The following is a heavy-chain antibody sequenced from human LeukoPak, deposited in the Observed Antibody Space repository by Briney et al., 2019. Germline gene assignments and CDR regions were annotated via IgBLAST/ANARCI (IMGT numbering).Heavy chain of an antibody. V-gene: IGHV1-2*02. CDR3: ARSRNSHDYGDYYFDC. CDR1: GNTFTGYY. D-gene: IGHD4-17*01. CDR2: INPNSGGT. J-gene: IGHJ4*02. Sequence: ASVKVSCKASGNTFTGYYIHWVPQAPGHGLEWMGWINPNSGGTNYAQEFQGRVTMTRDTSISTAYMELRLRSDDTAVYYCARSRNSHDYGDYYFDCWGQGTLVTVSS.